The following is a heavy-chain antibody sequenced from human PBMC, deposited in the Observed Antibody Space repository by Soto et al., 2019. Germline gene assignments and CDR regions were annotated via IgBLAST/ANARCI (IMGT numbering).Heavy chain of an antibody. CDR2: IYYSGST. Sequence: SETLSLTCTVSGGSISSYYWSWIRQPPGKGLEWIGYIYYSGSTNYNPSLKSRVTISVDTSKNQFSLKLSSVTAADTAVYYCAREGLRGYDSSGYYDYWGQGTLVIVSS. J-gene: IGHJ4*02. CDR1: GGSISSYY. CDR3: AREGLRGYDSSGYYDY. V-gene: IGHV4-59*01. D-gene: IGHD3-22*01.